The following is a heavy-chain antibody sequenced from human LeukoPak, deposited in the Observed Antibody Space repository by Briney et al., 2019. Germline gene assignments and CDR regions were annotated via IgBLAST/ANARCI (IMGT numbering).Heavy chain of an antibody. CDR2: INHSGST. J-gene: IGHJ4*02. Sequence: SETLSLTCAVYGGSFSGYYWSWIRQPPGKGLERIGEINHSGSTNYNPSLKSRVTISVDTSKNQFSLKLSSVTAADTAVYYCARHSSSWPVDYWGQGTLVTVSS. D-gene: IGHD6-13*01. V-gene: IGHV4-34*01. CDR1: GGSFSGYY. CDR3: ARHSSSWPVDY.